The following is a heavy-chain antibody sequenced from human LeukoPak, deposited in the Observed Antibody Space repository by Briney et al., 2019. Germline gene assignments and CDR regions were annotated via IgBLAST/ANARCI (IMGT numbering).Heavy chain of an antibody. D-gene: IGHD6-13*01. CDR1: GFTFDDYT. Sequence: GGSLRLSCAASGFTFDDYTMHWVRQAPGKGLEWVSLISWDGGSTYYADSVKGRFTISRDNSKNSLYLQMSSLRTEDTALYYCAKDMTGEDSSSWYGGYYYYYGMDVWGQGTTVTVSS. V-gene: IGHV3-43*01. J-gene: IGHJ6*02. CDR2: ISWDGGST. CDR3: AKDMTGEDSSSWYGGYYYYYGMDV.